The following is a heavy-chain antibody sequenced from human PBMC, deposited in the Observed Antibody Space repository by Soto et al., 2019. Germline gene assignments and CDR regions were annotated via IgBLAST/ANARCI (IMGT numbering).Heavy chain of an antibody. CDR2: IAAYYGAT. J-gene: IGHJ4*02. CDR1: GYRFSSFA. CDR3: ARHHAAASSPRD. D-gene: IGHD3-10*01. Sequence: ASVKVSCKSSGYRFSSFAFFWVRQAPVQEFQWLGWIAAYYGATLYPPKFQGRVTLTKDASTNTAYMELRTLRSDDTALYFCARHHAAASSPRDWGQGTQLTAAS. V-gene: IGHV1-18*01.